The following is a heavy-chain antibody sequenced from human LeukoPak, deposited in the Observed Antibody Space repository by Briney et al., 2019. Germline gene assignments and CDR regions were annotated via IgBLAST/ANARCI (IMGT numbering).Heavy chain of an antibody. D-gene: IGHD4-17*01. CDR3: ARDRSTVTGDY. CDR2: IYSGGST. J-gene: IGHJ4*02. CDR1: GFTDSSNY. Sequence: GGSLRLSCAASGFTDSSNYMSWVRQAPGKGLEWVSVIYSGGSTYYADSVKGRFTISRDNSKNTLYLQMNSLRAEDTAVYYCARDRSTVTGDYWGQGTLVTVSS. V-gene: IGHV3-66*02.